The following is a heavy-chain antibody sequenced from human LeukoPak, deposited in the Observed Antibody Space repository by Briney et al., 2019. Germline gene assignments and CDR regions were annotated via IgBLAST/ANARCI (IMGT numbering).Heavy chain of an antibody. Sequence: PGGSLRLSCAASGFTFSSYGMHWVRQAPGKGLEWVAVIWYDGSNKYYADSVKGRFTISRDNSENTLYLQMNSLRAEDTAVYYCARVLGAGSPRSPTPGYWGQGTLVTVSS. CDR3: ARVLGAGSPRSPTPGY. CDR1: GFTFSSYG. D-gene: IGHD2-2*01. V-gene: IGHV3-33*01. J-gene: IGHJ4*02. CDR2: IWYDGSNK.